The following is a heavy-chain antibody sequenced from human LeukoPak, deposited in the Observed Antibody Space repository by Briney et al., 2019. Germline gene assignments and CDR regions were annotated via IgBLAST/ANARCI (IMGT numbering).Heavy chain of an antibody. D-gene: IGHD6-6*01. J-gene: IGHJ4*02. CDR1: GYIFTSYD. Sequence: ASVNVSCKASGYIFTSYDINWVRQATGQGLEWMGWMNPNSCNTGYAQKFQDRPIMTRNTSISTAYMELSSLRSEDRAVYYCARGASSSSKRGRRYYFDYWGQGTLVTVSS. CDR3: ARGASSSSKRGRRYYFDY. V-gene: IGHV1-8*01. CDR2: MNPNSCNT.